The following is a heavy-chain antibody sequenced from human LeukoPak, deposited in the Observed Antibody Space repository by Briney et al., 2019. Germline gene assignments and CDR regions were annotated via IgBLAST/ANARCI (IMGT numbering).Heavy chain of an antibody. V-gene: IGHV4-34*01. D-gene: IGHD2-2*02. Sequence: KSSETLSLTCAVYGGSFSGYYWSWIRQPPGKGLEWIGEINHSGSTNYNPFLKSRVTISVDTSKNQFSLKLSSVTAADTAVYYCARDHCSSTSCYTFCDYWGQGTLVTVSS. CDR1: GGSFSGYY. CDR2: INHSGST. CDR3: ARDHCSSTSCYTFCDY. J-gene: IGHJ4*02.